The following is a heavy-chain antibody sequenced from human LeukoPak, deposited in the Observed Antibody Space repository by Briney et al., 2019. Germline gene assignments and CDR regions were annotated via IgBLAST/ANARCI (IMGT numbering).Heavy chain of an antibody. Sequence: SETLSLTCAVSGGSISSSSYYWGWIRQPPGKGLEWIGSIYYSGSTYYNPSLKSRVTISVDTSKNQFSLKLSSVTAADTAVYYCARAGEPNYDFWSGYYYYMDVWGKGTTVTVSS. CDR1: GGSISSSSYY. J-gene: IGHJ6*03. CDR2: IYYSGST. CDR3: ARAGEPNYDFWSGYYYYMDV. D-gene: IGHD3-3*01. V-gene: IGHV4-39*07.